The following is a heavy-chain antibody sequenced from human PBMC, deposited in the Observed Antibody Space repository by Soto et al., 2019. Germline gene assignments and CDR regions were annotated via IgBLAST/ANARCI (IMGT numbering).Heavy chain of an antibody. CDR1: GFTFSSYA. CDR2: ISGSGGST. CDR3: AKDRRLLRYFDPADALDI. D-gene: IGHD3-9*01. Sequence: EVQLLESGGGLVQPGGSLRLSCAASGFTFSSYAMSWVRQAPGKGLEWVSAISGSGGSTYYADSVKGRFTISRGNSKNTLYRQMNSLRAEDTAVYYCAKDRRLLRYFDPADALDIWGQGTMVTVSS. V-gene: IGHV3-23*01. J-gene: IGHJ3*02.